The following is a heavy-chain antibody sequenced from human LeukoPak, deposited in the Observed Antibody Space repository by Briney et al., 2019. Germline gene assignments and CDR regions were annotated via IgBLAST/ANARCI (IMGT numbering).Heavy chain of an antibody. D-gene: IGHD6-6*01. V-gene: IGHV3-43*01. Sequence: GGSLRLSCAGTGFTFDDYTMHWVRQAPGKGLEWVSLISWDGGSTYYADSVKGRFTISSDNSKNSLYLQMNSLRTEDTALYYCAKDIGYSSSPGDFDYWGQGTLVTVSS. CDR2: ISWDGGST. CDR3: AKDIGYSSSPGDFDY. CDR1: GFTFDDYT. J-gene: IGHJ4*02.